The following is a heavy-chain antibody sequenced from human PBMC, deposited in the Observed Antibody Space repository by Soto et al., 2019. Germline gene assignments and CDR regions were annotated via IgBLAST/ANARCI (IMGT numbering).Heavy chain of an antibody. J-gene: IGHJ6*03. Sequence: GGSLRLSCAASGFTFSSYAMSWVRQAPGKGLEWVSAISGSGGSTYYADSVKGRFTISRDNSKNTLYLQMNSLRAEDTAVYYCAKGAMSGYDPRDYYYYYYMDVWGKGTTVTVSS. CDR1: GFTFSSYA. CDR2: ISGSGGST. V-gene: IGHV3-23*01. D-gene: IGHD5-12*01. CDR3: AKGAMSGYDPRDYYYYYYMDV.